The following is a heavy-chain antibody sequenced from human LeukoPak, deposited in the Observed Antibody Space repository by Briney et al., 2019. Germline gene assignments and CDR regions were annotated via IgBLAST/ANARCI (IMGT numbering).Heavy chain of an antibody. J-gene: IGHJ4*02. CDR2: IYYDRST. CDR3: ARAREFSSSSGRAYYFDY. V-gene: IGHV4-39*07. CDR1: GGSITTNNYY. Sequence: PSETLSLTCTVSGGSITTNNYYWGWIRQPPGKGLEFIGTIYYDRSTSYNPSLMSRVTISLDTSKNQFSLMLTSVTAADTAVYYCARAREFSSSSGRAYYFDYWGQGTLVTVSS. D-gene: IGHD6-6*01.